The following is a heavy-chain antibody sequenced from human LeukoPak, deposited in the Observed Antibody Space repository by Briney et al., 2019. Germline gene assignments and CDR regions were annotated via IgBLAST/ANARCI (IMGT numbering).Heavy chain of an antibody. Sequence: ASVKVSCKASGYTFTIYDINWVRQATGQGLEWMGWMNPNSGNTGYAQKFQGRVTMTRNTAIGTAYVELSSLRSEDTAVYYCARRGYYDSSGHDYWGQGTLVTVSS. D-gene: IGHD3-22*01. J-gene: IGHJ4*02. CDR1: GYTFTIYD. CDR2: MNPNSGNT. V-gene: IGHV1-8*01. CDR3: ARRGYYDSSGHDY.